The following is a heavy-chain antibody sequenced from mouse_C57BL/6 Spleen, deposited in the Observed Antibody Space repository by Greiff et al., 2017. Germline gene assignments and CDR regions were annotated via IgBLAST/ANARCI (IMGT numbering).Heavy chain of an antibody. D-gene: IGHD2-3*01. CDR2: IYPGGGDT. Sequence: QVQLQQSGPELVKPGASVKISCKASGYAFSSSWMNWVKQRPGKGLEWIGRIYPGGGDTNYNGKFKGKATLTADNSSRTAYMKLSSLTSEDSAVYFGARPFYGCYWGFAYWGQGTLVTVSA. CDR1: GYAFSSSW. CDR3: ARPFYGCYWGFAY. V-gene: IGHV1-82*01. J-gene: IGHJ3*01.